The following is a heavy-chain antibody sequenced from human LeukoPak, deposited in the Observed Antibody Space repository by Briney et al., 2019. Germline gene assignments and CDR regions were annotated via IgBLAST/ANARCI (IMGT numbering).Heavy chain of an antibody. Sequence: SETLSLTCTVSGGSISSYYWSWIRQPPGKGLEWIGYIYYSGSTNYNPSLKSRVTISVDTSKNQFSLKLSSVTAADTAVYYCARGLRKTKLPHAFDIWGQGTMVTVSS. D-gene: IGHD5-12*01. J-gene: IGHJ3*02. CDR2: IYYSGST. CDR3: ARGLRKTKLPHAFDI. CDR1: GGSISSYY. V-gene: IGHV4-59*12.